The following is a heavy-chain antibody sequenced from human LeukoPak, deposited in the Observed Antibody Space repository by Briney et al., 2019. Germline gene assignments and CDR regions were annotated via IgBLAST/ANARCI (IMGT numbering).Heavy chain of an antibody. V-gene: IGHV4-39*07. CDR3: ASRDALTWAY. Sequence: PSETLSLTCTVSGGSISSSRYYWSWIRQPPGKGLEWIGEINHSGSTNYNPSLKSRVTISVDTSKNQFSLKLSSVTAADTAVYYCASRDALTWAYWGQGTLVTVSS. CDR2: INHSGST. CDR1: GGSISSSRYY. J-gene: IGHJ4*02. D-gene: IGHD1-26*01.